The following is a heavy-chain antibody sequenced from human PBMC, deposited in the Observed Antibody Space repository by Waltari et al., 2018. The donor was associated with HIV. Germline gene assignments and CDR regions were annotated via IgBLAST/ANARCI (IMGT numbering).Heavy chain of an antibody. J-gene: IGHJ4*02. CDR2: ISYDGIKK. CDR3: AVDSSQVLWFGESLAL. D-gene: IGHD3-10*01. Sequence: QVTLVESGGGAVTPGDVLRRSCVGSGRSLGCLGLLWVRQAPGKGLEWVAAISYDGIKKFYADSVRGRFTISRDTSKKTLYLQMNTLKTEDTAVYFCAVDSSQVLWFGESLALWGQGTLVTVSS. V-gene: IGHV3-30*03. CDR1: GRSLGCLG.